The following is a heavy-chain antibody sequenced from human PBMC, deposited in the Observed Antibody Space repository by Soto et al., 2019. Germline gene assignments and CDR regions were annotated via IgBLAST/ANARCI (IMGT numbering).Heavy chain of an antibody. CDR3: ASLTYLYYDFWSGYPPGGFDT. CDR2: IKQDGSEK. J-gene: IGHJ5*02. D-gene: IGHD3-3*01. V-gene: IGHV3-7*01. Sequence: WVLKDKGKGLEWVANIKQDGSEKYYVDSVKGRFTISRDNAKNSLYLQMNSLRAEDTAVYYCASLTYLYYDFWSGYPPGGFDTWGEGTLVTVSS.